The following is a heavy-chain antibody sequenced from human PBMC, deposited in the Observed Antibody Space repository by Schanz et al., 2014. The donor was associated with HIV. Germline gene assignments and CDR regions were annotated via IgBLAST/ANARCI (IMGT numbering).Heavy chain of an antibody. Sequence: EVQLLESGGGLVQPGGSLRLSCAASGFTFSNYAMTWVRQAPGKGLEWVSAISGGSTYYADSVKGRFTISRDNSKNTLYLQMNSLRAEDTAVYYCARDAASHSYGSTMDVWGQGTTVTVSS. J-gene: IGHJ6*02. CDR2: ISGGST. V-gene: IGHV3-23*01. CDR3: ARDAASHSYGSTMDV. CDR1: GFTFSNYA. D-gene: IGHD5-18*01.